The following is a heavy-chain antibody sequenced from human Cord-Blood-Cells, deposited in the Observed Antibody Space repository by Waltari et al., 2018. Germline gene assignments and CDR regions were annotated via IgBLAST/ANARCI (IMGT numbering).Heavy chain of an antibody. CDR3: ARGGGGGGSCCREPAPNWFDP. D-gene: IGHD2-15*01. CDR1: GGPFSSSA. CDR2: INPILGTE. Sequence: QVQLVQSGAEVKKPGSSVKVSCKASGGPFSSSAISWVRPAPGEGLAWMGGINPILGTETYAQKFQGRVTIPADESTSKAYMGRGSRRSEDTAVYYCARGGGGGGSCCREPAPNWFDPWGQGTLVTVSS. V-gene: IGHV1-69*12. J-gene: IGHJ5*02.